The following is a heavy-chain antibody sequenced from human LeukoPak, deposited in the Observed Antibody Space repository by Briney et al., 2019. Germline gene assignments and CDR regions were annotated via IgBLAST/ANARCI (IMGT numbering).Heavy chain of an antibody. J-gene: IGHJ4*02. CDR2: ISSSSTYI. D-gene: IGHD6-13*01. CDR3: AKDLSRQQLVSFDY. Sequence: PGGSLRLSCAASGSTFSSYTMNWVRQAPGKGLEWVASISSSSTYIYYADSMRGRFTISRDNAKNSLYLQMNSLRAEDTAVYYCAKDLSRQQLVSFDYWGQGTLVTVSS. CDR1: GSTFSSYT. V-gene: IGHV3-21*04.